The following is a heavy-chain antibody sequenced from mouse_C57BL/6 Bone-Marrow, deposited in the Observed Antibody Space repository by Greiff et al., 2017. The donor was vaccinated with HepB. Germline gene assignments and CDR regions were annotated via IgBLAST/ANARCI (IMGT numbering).Heavy chain of an antibody. V-gene: IGHV1-55*01. J-gene: IGHJ3*01. CDR3: ARLFYSNFAY. CDR1: GYTFTSYW. D-gene: IGHD2-5*01. CDR2: IYPGSGNT. Sequence: QVQLQQPGAELVKPGASVKMSCKASGYTFTSYWITWVRQRPGQGLEWIGDIYPGSGNTNYNEKFKSKATITVDTSPSTAYMQLSSLKSEDSAVYYCARLFYSNFAYWGQGTLVTVSA.